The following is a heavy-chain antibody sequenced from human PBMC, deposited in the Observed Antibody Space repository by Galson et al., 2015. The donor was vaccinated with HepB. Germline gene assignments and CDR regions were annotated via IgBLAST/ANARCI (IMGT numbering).Heavy chain of an antibody. J-gene: IGHJ1*01. CDR2: ITRAGGNK. V-gene: IGHV3-30*04. D-gene: IGHD3-3*02. CDR1: GFTFSTYS. CDR3: ARGSSMGRSIIIRSSEYFHY. Sequence: SLRLSCAASGFTFSTYSMHWVRQAPGKGLEWVSFITRAGGNKNYADSVRGRFTISRDNSKNTLYLQLNNLRVEDTAVYYCARGSSMGRSIIIRSSEYFHYWGQGTQVTVSS.